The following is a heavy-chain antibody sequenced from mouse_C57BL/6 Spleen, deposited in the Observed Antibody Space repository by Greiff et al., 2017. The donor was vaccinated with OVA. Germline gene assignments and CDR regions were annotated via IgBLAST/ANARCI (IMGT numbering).Heavy chain of an antibody. V-gene: IGHV1-64*01. CDR2: IHPNSGST. D-gene: IGHD1-1*01. J-gene: IGHJ3*01. CDR3: ARETTVAGGFAY. CDR1: GYTFTSYW. Sequence: QVQLKQPGAELVKPGASVKLSCKASGYTFTSYWMHWVKQRPGQGLEWIGMIHPNSGSTNYNEKFKSKATLTVDKSSSTAYMQLSSLTSEDSAVYYCARETTVAGGFAYWGQGTLVTVSA.